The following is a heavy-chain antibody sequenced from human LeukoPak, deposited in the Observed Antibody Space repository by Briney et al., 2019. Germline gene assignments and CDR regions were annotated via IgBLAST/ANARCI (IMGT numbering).Heavy chain of an antibody. J-gene: IGHJ4*02. Sequence: PGGSLRLSCAASGFTFSSYGMHWVRQAPGKGLEWVAVIWYGGSNKYYADSVKGRFTISRDNSKNTLYLQMNSLRAEDTAVYYCARGVVDYGFDYWGQGTLVTVSS. CDR2: IWYGGSNK. V-gene: IGHV3-33*01. CDR3: ARGVVDYGFDY. D-gene: IGHD4-17*01. CDR1: GFTFSSYG.